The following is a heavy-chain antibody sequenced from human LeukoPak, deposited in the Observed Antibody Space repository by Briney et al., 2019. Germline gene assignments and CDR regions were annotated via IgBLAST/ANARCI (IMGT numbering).Heavy chain of an antibody. Sequence: PWRSLRLSCAASGFTFSSYGMHWVCQAPGKGLEWVAVISYDGSNKYYADSVKGRFTISRDNSKNTLYLQMNSLRAEDTAVYYCAKDLPYFNTAMGPFDCWGQGALVTASS. V-gene: IGHV3-30*18. CDR1: GFTFSSYG. D-gene: IGHD5-18*01. CDR3: AKDLPYFNTAMGPFDC. CDR2: ISYDGSNK. J-gene: IGHJ4*02.